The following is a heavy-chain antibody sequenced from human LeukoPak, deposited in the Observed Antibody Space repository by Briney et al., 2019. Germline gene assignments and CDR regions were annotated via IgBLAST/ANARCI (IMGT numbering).Heavy chain of an antibody. Sequence: SETLSLTCTVSGDSISSSNCYWGWIRQPPGKGLEWIGEINHSGSTNYNPSLKSRVTISVDTSKNQFSLKLSSVTAADTAVYYCARRSKGMVRGVIPRGVYYYYMDVWGKGTTVTISS. V-gene: IGHV4-39*07. J-gene: IGHJ6*03. CDR1: GDSISSSNCY. CDR2: INHSGST. D-gene: IGHD3-10*01. CDR3: ARRSKGMVRGVIPRGVYYYYMDV.